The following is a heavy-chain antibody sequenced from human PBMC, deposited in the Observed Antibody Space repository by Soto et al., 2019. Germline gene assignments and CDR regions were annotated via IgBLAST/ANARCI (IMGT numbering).Heavy chain of an antibody. V-gene: IGHV1-69*02. CDR2: IIPILGIA. CDR1: GGTFSSYT. Sequence: QVQLVQSGAEVKKPGSSVKVSCKASGGTFSSYTISWVRQAPGQGLEWMGRIIPILGIANYAQKFQGRVTITADKSTSTAYMELSSLRSEATAVYYCPMGYCSSTSRYRDCWGQGTLVPSPQ. J-gene: IGHJ4*02. CDR3: PMGYCSSTSRYRDC. D-gene: IGHD2-2*02.